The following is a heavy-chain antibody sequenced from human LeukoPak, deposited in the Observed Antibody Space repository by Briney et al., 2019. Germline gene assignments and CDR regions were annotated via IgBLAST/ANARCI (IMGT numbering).Heavy chain of an antibody. CDR1: GFTFSSYG. Sequence: GRSLRLSCAASGFTFSSYGMHWVRQAPGKGLEWVAVISYDGSNKYYADSVKGRFTISRDNSKNTLYLQMNSLRAEDTAVYYCAKDLVGGTTSDAFDIWGQGTMVTVSS. J-gene: IGHJ3*02. D-gene: IGHD1-1*01. CDR2: ISYDGSNK. V-gene: IGHV3-30*18. CDR3: AKDLVGGTTSDAFDI.